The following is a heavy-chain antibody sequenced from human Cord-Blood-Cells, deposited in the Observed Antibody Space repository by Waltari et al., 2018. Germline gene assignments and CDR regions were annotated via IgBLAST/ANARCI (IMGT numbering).Heavy chain of an antibody. CDR3: ARPHYGDYGVFDP. Sequence: QVQLQQWGAGLLKPSETLSLTCAVYGGSFSGYYWSWIRQPPGKGLEWIGEINHSGSTNYNPSLKRRVTISVDTSQNQFSLKLSSVTAADTAVYHCARPHYGDYGVFDPWAQGTLVTVAS. CDR1: GGSFSGYY. D-gene: IGHD4-17*01. V-gene: IGHV4-34*01. CDR2: INHSGST. J-gene: IGHJ5*02.